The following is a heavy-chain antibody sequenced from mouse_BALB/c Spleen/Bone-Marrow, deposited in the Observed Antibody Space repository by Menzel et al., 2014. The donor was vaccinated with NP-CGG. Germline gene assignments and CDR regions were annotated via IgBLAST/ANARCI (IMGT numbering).Heavy chain of an antibody. Sequence: VQLVESGAELVRPGASVKLSCKALGYTFTDYEMHWVKQTPVHGLEWIGVIHPGSGGTAYNQKFKGKATLTADRSSTTAYMDLSSLTFEDSAVYYCTRDWGLRWGQGTTLTVSS. CDR3: TRDWGLR. D-gene: IGHD3-1*01. V-gene: IGHV1-15*01. CDR2: IHPGSGGT. CDR1: GYTFTDYE. J-gene: IGHJ2*01.